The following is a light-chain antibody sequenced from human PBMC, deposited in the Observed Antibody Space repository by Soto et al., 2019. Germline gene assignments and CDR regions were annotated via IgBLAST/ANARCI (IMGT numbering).Light chain of an antibody. V-gene: IGKV1-5*01. CDR2: DAS. Sequence: DIQMTQSPSTLSASVGDRVTITCRASQSITSWLAWYQQKPGKAPKVLIYDASSLESGVPSRFSGSGSGTEFTLTISSLQPDDFATYYCQQYNSYPCTFGHGTKV. CDR1: QSITSW. J-gene: IGKJ1*01. CDR3: QQYNSYPCT.